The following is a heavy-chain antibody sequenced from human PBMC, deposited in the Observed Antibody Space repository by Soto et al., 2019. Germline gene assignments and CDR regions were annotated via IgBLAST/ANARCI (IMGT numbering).Heavy chain of an antibody. V-gene: IGHV3-23*01. CDR1: GFTFSSYA. CDR3: AKDPKYYDILTGYLHAFDI. D-gene: IGHD3-9*01. Sequence: EVQLLESGGGLVQPGGSLRLSCAASGFTFSSYAMSWVRQAPGKGLEWVSAISGSGGSTYYADSVKGRFTISRDNYKNTLYLQMNSLRAEDTAVYYCAKDPKYYDILTGYLHAFDIWGQGTMVTVSS. CDR2: ISGSGGST. J-gene: IGHJ3*02.